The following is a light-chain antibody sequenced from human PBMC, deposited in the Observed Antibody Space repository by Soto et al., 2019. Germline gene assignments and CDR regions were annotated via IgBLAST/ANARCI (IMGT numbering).Light chain of an antibody. CDR2: KAS. V-gene: IGKV1-5*03. CDR3: QHVGT. J-gene: IGKJ1*01. CDR1: QSISSW. Sequence: DIQMTQSHSTLSASVGDRVTITCRASQSISSWLAWYQQKPGKAPKLLIYKASSLESGVPSRFSGSGSGTEFTLNISSLQPDDFATYYCQHVGTFGQGTKVEIK.